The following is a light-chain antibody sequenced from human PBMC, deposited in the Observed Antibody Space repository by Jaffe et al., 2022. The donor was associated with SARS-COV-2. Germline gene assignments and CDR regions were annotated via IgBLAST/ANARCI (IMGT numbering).Light chain of an antibody. V-gene: IGLV2-14*01. CDR2: EVS. Sequence: QSALTQPASVSGSPGQSLTISCTGTSSDVGSYHYVSWYQQHPGKAPKLMVYEVSNRPSGVSNRFSGSKSGNTASLTISGLQSEDEADYYCSSYTSTSTPVVFGGGTKLTVL. J-gene: IGLJ2*01. CDR1: SSDVGSYHY. CDR3: SSYTSTSTPVV.